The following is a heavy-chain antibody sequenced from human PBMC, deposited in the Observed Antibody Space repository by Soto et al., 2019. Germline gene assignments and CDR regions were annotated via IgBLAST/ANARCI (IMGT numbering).Heavy chain of an antibody. J-gene: IGHJ5*02. D-gene: IGHD2-2*01. CDR2: IYYSGST. CDR1: GGSISSADYY. V-gene: IGHV4-31*11. CDR3: ARAPANLGYCISTSCPRYNWFDP. Sequence: SETLSMTCAVCGGSISSADYYWSWIRQPPGKGLEWIGYIYYSGSTYYNPSLKSRVTISVDTSKNQFSLKLSSVTAADTAVYYCARAPANLGYCISTSCPRYNWFDPWGQGTLVTVSS.